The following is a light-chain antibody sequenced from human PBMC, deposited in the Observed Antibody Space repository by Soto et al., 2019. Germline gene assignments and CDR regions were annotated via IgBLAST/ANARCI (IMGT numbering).Light chain of an antibody. CDR3: KQYDTSPPT. CDR1: KNLLSSS. CDR2: GVS. J-gene: IGKJ1*01. V-gene: IGKV3-20*01. Sequence: EIELTQSARTPSFSPEEKATVYCREIKNLLSSSLSWYQQKPGQARRLLIYGVSTRAAGIPDRFSGSGSGTDFTPTIGRLEAEDAARYYCKQYDTSPPTFGQGTKVDIK.